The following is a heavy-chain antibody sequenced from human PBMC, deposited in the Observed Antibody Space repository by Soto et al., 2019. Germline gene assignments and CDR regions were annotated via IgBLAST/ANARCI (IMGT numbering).Heavy chain of an antibody. V-gene: IGHV3-30*18. CDR2: ISSDGSNK. J-gene: IGHJ3*02. Sequence: QVQLVESGGGVVQPGRSLRLSCAASGSAFSTYGMHWVRQTPDKGLEWVAIISSDGSNKYYADSVKGRFTISRDNSKNTLYLQMNSLRAEDTAVYCCAKFPPIVVEERATDVFDIWGQGTLVTVSS. CDR3: AKFPPIVVEERATDVFDI. CDR1: GSAFSTYG. D-gene: IGHD2-15*01.